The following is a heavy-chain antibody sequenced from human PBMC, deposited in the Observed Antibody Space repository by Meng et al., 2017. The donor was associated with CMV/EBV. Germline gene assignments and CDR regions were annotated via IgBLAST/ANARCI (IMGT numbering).Heavy chain of an antibody. J-gene: IGHJ4*02. D-gene: IGHD3-10*01. V-gene: IGHV3-66*02. CDR1: GFTVSTNY. Sequence: SLRLSCAASGFTVSTNYMNWVRQAPGKGLAWVSVIYTAGDTYYADSVKGRFTISRDNSKNTVYLQMNSLRAEDTAVYYCARGGSFARWGQGTLVTVSS. CDR2: IYTAGDT. CDR3: ARGGSFAR.